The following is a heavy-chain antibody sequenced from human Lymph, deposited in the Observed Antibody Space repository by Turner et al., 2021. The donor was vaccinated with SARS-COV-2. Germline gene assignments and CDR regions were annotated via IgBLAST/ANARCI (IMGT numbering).Heavy chain of an antibody. Sequence: QVQLVESGGGVVPPGRSLRLSCAPSGFTFSSYAMHWVRQGPGKGLEWVAVITYDGSNKYYTDSVKGRFTISRDNSKNTLYLQMHSLRADETAVFYCGRPYSGGYSAYFDYWGQGTLVTVSS. D-gene: IGHD1-26*01. J-gene: IGHJ4*02. V-gene: IGHV3-30*04. CDR1: GFTFSSYA. CDR3: GRPYSGGYSAYFDY. CDR2: ITYDGSNK.